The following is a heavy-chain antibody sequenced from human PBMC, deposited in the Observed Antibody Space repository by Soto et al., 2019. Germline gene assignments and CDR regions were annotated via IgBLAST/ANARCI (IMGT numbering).Heavy chain of an antibody. CDR3: ARGPDGPLIVMVPFDY. Sequence: QVQVVQSGAEVKKPGSSVKVSCKASGGSFSNYFISWVRQAPGQGLEWMGGIIPVFGTPNYAERFQGRVTITADESTGTTYMELSSLISEDPAVYYCARGPDGPLIVMVPFDYWGQGTPVTVSS. CDR1: GGSFSNYF. D-gene: IGHD2-15*01. V-gene: IGHV1-69*01. J-gene: IGHJ4*02. CDR2: IIPVFGTP.